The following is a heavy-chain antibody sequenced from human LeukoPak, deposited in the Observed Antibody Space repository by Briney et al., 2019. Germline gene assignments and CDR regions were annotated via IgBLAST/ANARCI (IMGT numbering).Heavy chain of an antibody. V-gene: IGHV3-33*01. CDR3: ARDSGYCSSTSCYGDYYGMDV. J-gene: IGHJ6*02. CDR2: IWYDGSNK. CDR1: GFTFSSYG. Sequence: GGSLRFSCAASGFTFSSYGMHWVRQAPGKGLEWVAVIWYDGSNKYYADSVKGRFTISKDNSKNTLYLQMNSLRAEDTAVYYCARDSGYCSSTSCYGDYYGMDVWGQGTTVTVSS. D-gene: IGHD2-2*01.